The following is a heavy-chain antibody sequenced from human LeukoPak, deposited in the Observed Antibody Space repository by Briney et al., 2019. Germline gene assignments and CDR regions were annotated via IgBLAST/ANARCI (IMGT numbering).Heavy chain of an antibody. CDR3: ASHRYSATYYTDY. Sequence: KASETLSLTCTVSGGSISDYYWTWIRQPPGKGLEWLGYGFYTGSSNYNPSLKSRVTISVDTSKNQFSLKLSSVTAADTAIYYCASHRYSATYYTDYWGQGTLVTVSS. CDR2: GFYTGSS. CDR1: GGSISDYY. V-gene: IGHV4-59*13. J-gene: IGHJ4*02. D-gene: IGHD1-26*01.